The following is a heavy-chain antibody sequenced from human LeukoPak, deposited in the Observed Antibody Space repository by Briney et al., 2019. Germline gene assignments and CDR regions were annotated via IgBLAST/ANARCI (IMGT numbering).Heavy chain of an antibody. V-gene: IGHV3-33*01. J-gene: IGHJ4*02. D-gene: IGHD6-13*01. Sequence: GGSLRLSCATSGFTFRSHAMHWVRQSPGKGLEWVAQIWYDGSNKYYADSVKGRLSVSRDNSKNTLYLQMDSLRVEDAAVYYCAREGIAAAFDYWGQGTLVTVSS. CDR3: AREGIAAAFDY. CDR1: GFTFRSHA. CDR2: IWYDGSNK.